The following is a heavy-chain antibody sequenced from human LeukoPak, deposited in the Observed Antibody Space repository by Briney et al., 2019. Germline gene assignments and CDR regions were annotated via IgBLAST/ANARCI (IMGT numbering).Heavy chain of an antibody. V-gene: IGHV3-30*04. CDR3: ARDIYYYGSGSFSPGFHY. CDR2: ISYDGSNK. Sequence: GGSLRLSCAASGFTFSSYAMHWVRQAPGKGLEWVAVISYDGSNKYYADSVKGRFTISRDNSKNTLYLQMNSLRAEDTAVYYCARDIYYYGSGSFSPGFHYWGQGTLVTVSS. J-gene: IGHJ4*02. D-gene: IGHD3-10*01. CDR1: GFTFSSYA.